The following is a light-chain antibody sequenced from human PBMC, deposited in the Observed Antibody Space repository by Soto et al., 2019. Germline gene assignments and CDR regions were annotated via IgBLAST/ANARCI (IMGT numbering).Light chain of an antibody. CDR1: QDINNY. V-gene: IGKV1-27*01. CDR2: ATS. J-gene: IGKJ2*01. Sequence: DIRMTQSPSSLSASVGGRVSITCRASQDINNYLAWYQQKPGKAPKLLIYATSTLHSGVPSRFSGRVSGTDFTLTITSLQPEDAATYYCQKYNSVPYTFGQGTKLEI. CDR3: QKYNSVPYT.